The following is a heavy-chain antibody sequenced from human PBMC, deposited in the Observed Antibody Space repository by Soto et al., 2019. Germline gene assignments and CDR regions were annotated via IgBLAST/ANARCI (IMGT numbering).Heavy chain of an antibody. CDR3: ISHSPEDMIRT. J-gene: IGHJ4*02. D-gene: IGHD2-15*01. Sequence: EVQLVESGGGLVQPGGSLKLSCAASGFTFSGSSVHWVRQASGKGLEWVGRIRNKANSYATAYAASVRGRFTISRDDSKNTASLQMNSLTTEDTAVYYCISHSPEDMIRTWGQGTLVTVSS. CDR1: GFTFSGSS. V-gene: IGHV3-73*02. CDR2: IRNKANSYAT.